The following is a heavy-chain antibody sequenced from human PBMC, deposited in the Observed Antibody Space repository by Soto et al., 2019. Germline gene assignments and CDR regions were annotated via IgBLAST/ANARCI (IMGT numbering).Heavy chain of an antibody. CDR2: ISGSSGSHI. CDR3: ATMGMSATALDTFDI. Sequence: GGSLRLSCAASGFTFSSYAMSWVRQAPGKGLEWVSAISGSSGSHIYYADSVKGRLSISRDNANNFLYLQMNSLRAEDTALYYCATMGMSATALDTFDIWGQGTMVTVSS. D-gene: IGHD1-1*01. CDR1: GFTFSSYA. V-gene: IGHV3-21*01. J-gene: IGHJ3*02.